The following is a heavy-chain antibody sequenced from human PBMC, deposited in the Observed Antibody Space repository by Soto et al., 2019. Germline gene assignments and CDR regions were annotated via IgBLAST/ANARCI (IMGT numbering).Heavy chain of an antibody. CDR1: GGSVNSGNYY. D-gene: IGHD1-1*01. Sequence: QVQLQQWGAGLLKPSETLSLTCAVSGGSVNSGNYYWSWIRQPPGKGMEWIGEMSHSGGTHFNPSLKSRVNISVDTSKNQFSLKMSSVTAADTALYYCARVERGTATTVVDAFDIWGPGTLVTVSS. CDR3: ARVERGTATTVVDAFDI. CDR2: MSHSGGT. V-gene: IGHV4-34*01. J-gene: IGHJ3*02.